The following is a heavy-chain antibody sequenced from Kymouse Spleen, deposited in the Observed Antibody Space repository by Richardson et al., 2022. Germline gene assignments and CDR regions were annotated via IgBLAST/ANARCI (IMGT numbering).Heavy chain of an antibody. D-gene: IGHD1-7*01. CDR1: GFTFSSYA. CDR3: AKDRDITGTKGYYYGMDV. CDR2: ISGSGGST. Sequence: EVQLVESGGGLVQPGGSLRLSCAASGFTFSSYAMSWVRQAPGKGLEWVSAISGSGGSTYYADSVKGRFTISRDNSKNTLYLQMNSLRAEDTAVYYCAKDRDITGTKGYYYGMDVWGQGTTVTVSS. V-gene: IGHV3-23*04. J-gene: IGHJ6*02.